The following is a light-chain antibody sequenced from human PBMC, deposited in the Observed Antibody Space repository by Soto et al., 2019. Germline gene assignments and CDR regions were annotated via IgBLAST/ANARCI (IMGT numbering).Light chain of an antibody. CDR1: QSFSSY. CDR2: DAS. V-gene: IGKV3-11*01. J-gene: IGKJ5*01. CDR3: QQRSNWPPVIT. Sequence: EIVLTQSPATLSLSPGERATLSCRASQSFSSYLAWYQQKPGQAPRLLTYDASKRATGIPARFSGRGSGTDFTFTISILEPEDFAVYYCQQRSNWPPVITFGQGTRLEIK.